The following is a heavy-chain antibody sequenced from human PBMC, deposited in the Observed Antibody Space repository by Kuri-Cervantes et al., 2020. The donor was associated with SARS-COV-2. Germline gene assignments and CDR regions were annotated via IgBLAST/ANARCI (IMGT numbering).Heavy chain of an antibody. D-gene: IGHD6-19*01. CDR2: IYYSGGT. Sequence: SETLSLTCTVSGGSISSTSYYWGWVLQPPGKGLEWIGSIYYSGGTYYNPSLKSRVTISVDTSKNQFSLKLSSVTAADTAVYYCARGVGAAVAGTLITIYYYYGMDVWGQGTTVTVSS. CDR1: GGSISSTSYY. V-gene: IGHV4-39*07. CDR3: ARGVGAAVAGTLITIYYYYGMDV. J-gene: IGHJ6*02.